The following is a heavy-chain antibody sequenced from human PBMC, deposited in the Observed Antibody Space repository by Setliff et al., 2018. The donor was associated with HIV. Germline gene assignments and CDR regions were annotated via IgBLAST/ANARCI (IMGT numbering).Heavy chain of an antibody. CDR3: AIGGNGYNWVLVDAFDI. Sequence: GASVKVSCKASGGTFSSYAISWVRQAPGQGLEWMGGIIPIFGTANYAQKFQGRVTITTDKSTSTAYMELSSLRSEDTAVYYCAIGGNGYNWVLVDAFDIWGQGTMVTVSS. CDR1: GGTFSSYA. D-gene: IGHD5-12*01. J-gene: IGHJ3*02. CDR2: IIPIFGTA. V-gene: IGHV1-69*05.